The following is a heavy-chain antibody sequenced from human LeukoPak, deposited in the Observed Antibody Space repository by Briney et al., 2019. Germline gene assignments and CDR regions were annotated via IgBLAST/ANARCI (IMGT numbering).Heavy chain of an antibody. CDR1: GFTFSSYG. V-gene: IGHV3-30*02. J-gene: IGHJ4*02. CDR3: AKARSGYSYGPYYV. D-gene: IGHD5-18*01. CDR2: IRYDGSNK. Sequence: PGGSLRLSCAASGFTFSSYGMHWVRQAPGKGLEWVAFIRYDGSNKYYADSVKGRFTISRDNSKNTLYLQMNSLRAEDTAVYYCAKARSGYSYGPYYVWGQGTLVTVSS.